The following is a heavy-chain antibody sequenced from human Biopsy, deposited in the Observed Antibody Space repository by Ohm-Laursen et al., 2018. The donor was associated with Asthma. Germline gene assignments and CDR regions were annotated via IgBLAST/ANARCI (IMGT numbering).Heavy chain of an antibody. Sequence: SLRLSCTTSGFAVSRDHMFWVRQAPGKGLEWVSVIYSGGTSHTADSVRGRFTISRDYSKNTLYLQMHSLRAEDTAVYYCARGDSSNWSHYYFDYWGQGTLVTVSS. CDR1: GFAVSRDH. CDR2: IYSGGTS. CDR3: ARGDSSNWSHYYFDY. D-gene: IGHD3-22*01. V-gene: IGHV3-53*01. J-gene: IGHJ4*02.